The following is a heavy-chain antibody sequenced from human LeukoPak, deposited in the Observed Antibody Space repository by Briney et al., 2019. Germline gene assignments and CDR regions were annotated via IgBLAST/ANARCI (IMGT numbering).Heavy chain of an antibody. Sequence: SETLSLTCTVSGGSISSYYWSWIRQPPGKGLEWIGYIYYSGSTNYNPSLKSRVTISVDTSKNQFSLKLSSVTAADTAVYYCARDAYGSGSSRYFDYWGQGTLVTVSS. CDR2: IYYSGST. CDR1: GGSISSYY. J-gene: IGHJ4*02. D-gene: IGHD3-10*01. V-gene: IGHV4-59*01. CDR3: ARDAYGSGSSRYFDY.